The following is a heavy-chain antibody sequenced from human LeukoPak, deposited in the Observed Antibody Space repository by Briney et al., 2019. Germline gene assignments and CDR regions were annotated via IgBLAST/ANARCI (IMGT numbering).Heavy chain of an antibody. J-gene: IGHJ4*02. CDR2: IYYSGYS. V-gene: IGHV4-59*08. CDR3: ASTYYDFWSGYYPFDY. D-gene: IGHD3-3*01. CDR1: GGSITSYY. Sequence: AETLSLTCTVSGGSITSYYWAWLRQPPGKGLEWIGYIYYSGYSNYNPSLKSRVTISVDTSKNQFSLKLSSVTAADTAVYYCASTYYDFWSGYYPFDYWGQGTLVTVSS.